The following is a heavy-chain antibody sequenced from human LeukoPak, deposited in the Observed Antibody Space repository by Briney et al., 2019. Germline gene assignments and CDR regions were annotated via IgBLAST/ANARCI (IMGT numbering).Heavy chain of an antibody. CDR3: AREAANRGGFDP. CDR1: GFTFSSYG. D-gene: IGHD3-10*01. CDR2: ISYDGSNK. J-gene: IGHJ5*02. V-gene: IGHV3-30*03. Sequence: GGSLRLSCAASGFTFSSYGMHWVRQAPGKGLEWVAVISYDGSNKYYADSVKGRFTISRDNSKNTLYLQMNSLRAEDTAVYYCAREAANRGGFDPWGQGTLVTVSS.